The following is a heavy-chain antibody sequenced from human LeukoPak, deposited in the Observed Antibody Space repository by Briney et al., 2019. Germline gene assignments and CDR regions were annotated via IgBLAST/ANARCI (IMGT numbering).Heavy chain of an antibody. CDR2: ISGRGGRT. Sequence: PGGSLRHSCAASGFTFSSYAMSCVRPAPGKVLEWVSAISGRGGRTYYADSVKGRFTISRDNSKSTLYLQMNSLRAEDTAVYYCAKGAASVEMAIADYWGQGTLVTVSS. J-gene: IGHJ4*02. V-gene: IGHV3-23*01. CDR1: GFTFSSYA. CDR3: AKGAASVEMAIADY. D-gene: IGHD5-24*01.